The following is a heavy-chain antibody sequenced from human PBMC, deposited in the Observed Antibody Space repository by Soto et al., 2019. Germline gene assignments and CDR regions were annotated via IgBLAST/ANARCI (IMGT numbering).Heavy chain of an antibody. J-gene: IGHJ6*03. Sequence: GSLRLSCAASGFTFDDYGMSWVRQAPGKGLEWVSGINWNGGSTGYADSVKGRFTISRDNAKNSLYLQMNSLRAEDTALYHCARGRPTCSGGSCYFDYYYYYMDVWGKGTTVTVSS. D-gene: IGHD2-15*01. V-gene: IGHV3-20*01. CDR1: GFTFDDYG. CDR2: INWNGGST. CDR3: ARGRPTCSGGSCYFDYYYYYMDV.